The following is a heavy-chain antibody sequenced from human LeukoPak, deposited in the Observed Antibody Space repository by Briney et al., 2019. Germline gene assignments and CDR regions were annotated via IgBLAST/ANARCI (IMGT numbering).Heavy chain of an antibody. V-gene: IGHV4-39*07. D-gene: IGHD3-9*01. Sequence: SETLSLTCTVSGGSISSSSYYWGWIRQRPGKGLEWIGSIYYSGSTNYNPSLKSRVTISVDTSKNQFSLKLSSVTAADTAVYYCARSPPNTYYDILTGYSYYFDYWGQGTLVTVSS. CDR1: GGSISSSSYY. CDR2: IYYSGST. CDR3: ARSPPNTYYDILTGYSYYFDY. J-gene: IGHJ4*02.